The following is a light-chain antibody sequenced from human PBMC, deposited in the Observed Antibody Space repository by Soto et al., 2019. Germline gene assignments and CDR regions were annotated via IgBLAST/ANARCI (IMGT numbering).Light chain of an antibody. V-gene: IGKV1-5*01. CDR1: QSISSW. J-gene: IGKJ1*01. Sequence: DIQMTQSPSTLSASVGDRVTITCRASQSISSWLAWCQQKPGKAPKLLIYDASSLESGVPSRFSGSGSGTEFTLTISSLQPDDFATYYCQQYNSYCTFGQGTKV. CDR2: DAS. CDR3: QQYNSYCT.